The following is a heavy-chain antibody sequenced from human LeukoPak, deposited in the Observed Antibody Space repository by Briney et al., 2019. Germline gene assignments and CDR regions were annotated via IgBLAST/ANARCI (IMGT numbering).Heavy chain of an antibody. V-gene: IGHV4-59*01. J-gene: IGHJ4*02. CDR1: GGSISSYY. CDR2: IYYSGST. Sequence: NPSETLSLTCTVAGGSISSYYWSWLRQPPGKGLEWIGYIYYSGSTNYNPSLKSRVTISVDTSKNQFSLKLSSVTAADTAVYYCARVFGYCSGGSCDNYFDYWGQGTLVTVSS. CDR3: ARVFGYCSGGSCDNYFDY. D-gene: IGHD2-15*01.